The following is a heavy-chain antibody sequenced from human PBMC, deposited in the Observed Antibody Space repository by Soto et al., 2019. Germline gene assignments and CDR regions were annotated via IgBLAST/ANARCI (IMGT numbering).Heavy chain of an antibody. CDR2: IFSSGSS. J-gene: IGHJ6*02. D-gene: IGHD3-9*01. CDR3: ARRTGYYGPYGMDV. CDR1: GDSMGSGNKY. Sequence: SETLSLTCTVSGDSMGSGNKYWSWIRQAPGKGLEWIGYIFSSGSSYYSPSLKSRVTLSIDTSNNQFSLKVTSVTAADTAVYYCARRTGYYGPYGMDVWGQGTTVTVSS. V-gene: IGHV4-30-4*01.